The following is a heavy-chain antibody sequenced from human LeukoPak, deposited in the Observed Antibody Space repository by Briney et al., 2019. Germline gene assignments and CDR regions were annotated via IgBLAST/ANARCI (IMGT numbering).Heavy chain of an antibody. J-gene: IGHJ6*03. CDR2: IRYDGSNK. V-gene: IGHV3-30*02. CDR1: GFTFSSYG. Sequence: GGSLRLSCAASGFTFSSYGMHWVRQAPGKGLEWVAFIRYDGSNKYYADSVKGRFTISRDNPKNTLYLQMNSLRVEDTAVYYCAKEGRDIVVVPAAILYYYYYYMDVWGKGTTVTVSS. CDR3: AKEGRDIVVVPAAILYYYYYYMDV. D-gene: IGHD2-2*02.